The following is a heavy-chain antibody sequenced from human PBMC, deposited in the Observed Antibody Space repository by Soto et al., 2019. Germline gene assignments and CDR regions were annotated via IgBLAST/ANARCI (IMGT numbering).Heavy chain of an antibody. J-gene: IGHJ3*02. V-gene: IGHV3-23*01. CDR3: AKDFIPRNSIYDPFDI. D-gene: IGHD2-21*01. Sequence: EGRLLESGGGLVQPGGSLEVSCRASGFNFANYAMSWVRQAPGKGPGWVSSVGGGGSDTKYADSVRGRFTISRDDSKNTLFLHMNGLRAEDTAIYFCAKDFIPRNSIYDPFDIWGQGTTVTVSS. CDR2: VGGGGSDT. CDR1: GFNFANYA.